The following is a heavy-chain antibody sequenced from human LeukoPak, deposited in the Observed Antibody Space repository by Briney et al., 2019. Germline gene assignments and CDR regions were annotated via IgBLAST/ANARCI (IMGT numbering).Heavy chain of an antibody. V-gene: IGHV3-21*01. CDR1: GFIFSSYS. CDR2: ISTSSSYI. J-gene: IGHJ5*02. CDR3: ARLFTSGWYNWFDP. D-gene: IGHD2-2*01. Sequence: GGPLRLSCAASGFIFSSYSMNWVRQAPEKGLEWVSSISTSSSYIYYADSVKGRFTISRDNANNSLYLQMNSLSAEDTAVYYCARLFTSGWYNWFDPWGQGNLVTVSS.